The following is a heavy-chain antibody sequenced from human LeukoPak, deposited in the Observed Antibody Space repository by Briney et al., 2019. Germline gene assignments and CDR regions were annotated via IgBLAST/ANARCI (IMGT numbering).Heavy chain of an antibody. D-gene: IGHD5-12*01. CDR2: INPNSGDT. J-gene: IGHJ4*02. CDR3: ARHDTNTGDDY. V-gene: IGHV1-2*02. Sequence: ASVKVSCKASGYTFTGCFLHWVRQAPGQGLEWMGWINPNSGDTNYAQTFQGRVTMTRDTSISTAYMELSRLRSDDTAVYYCARHDTNTGDDYWGQGTLVTVSS. CDR1: GYTFTGCF.